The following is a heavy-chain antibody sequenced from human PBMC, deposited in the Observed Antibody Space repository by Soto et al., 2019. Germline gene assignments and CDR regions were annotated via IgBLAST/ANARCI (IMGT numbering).Heavy chain of an antibody. Sequence: QVQLVESGGGLGKPGGFLRLSCAASGFTFSDFYMTWIRQAPGKGLECVSYISSGGSTIYYADSVKGRFTISRDNAKKSLYLQMSSLRAEDTAVYYCVRDSTVRGGDYWGQGTLVTVSS. CDR2: ISSGGSTI. D-gene: IGHD3-10*01. V-gene: IGHV3-11*01. CDR1: GFTFSDFY. CDR3: VRDSTVRGGDY. J-gene: IGHJ4*02.